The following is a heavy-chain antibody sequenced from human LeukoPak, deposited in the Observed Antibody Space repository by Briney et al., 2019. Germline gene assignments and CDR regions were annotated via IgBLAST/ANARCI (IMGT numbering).Heavy chain of an antibody. CDR3: ARRASYYYYYMDV. J-gene: IGHJ6*03. Sequence: PSETLSLTCTVSGGSISSYYWSWIRQPPGKGLEWIGYIHYSGSTNYNPSLKSRVTISVDTSKNQFSLKLSSVTAADTAVYYCARRASYYYYYMDVWGKGTTVTVSS. CDR1: GGSISSYY. CDR2: IHYSGST. V-gene: IGHV4-59*01.